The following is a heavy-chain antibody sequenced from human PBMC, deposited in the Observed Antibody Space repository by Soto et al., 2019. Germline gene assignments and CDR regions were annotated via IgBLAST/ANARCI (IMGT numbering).Heavy chain of an antibody. J-gene: IGHJ6*02. CDR2: VSGSGGSV. Sequence: GGSLRLSCAAAGFTFSSYGMSWVRQAPGKGLEWVSAVSGSGGSVYYADSVRGRFTISRDNSKNTLYLQVNSLRAEDTAIYYCAKGSVVGADYSYGMDVWGQGTTVTVSS. V-gene: IGHV3-23*01. CDR1: GFTFSSYG. D-gene: IGHD2-2*01. CDR3: AKGSVVGADYSYGMDV.